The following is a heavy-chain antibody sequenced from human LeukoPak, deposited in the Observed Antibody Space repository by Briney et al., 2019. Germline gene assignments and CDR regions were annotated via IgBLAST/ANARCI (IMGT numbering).Heavy chain of an antibody. D-gene: IGHD5-18*01. J-gene: IGHJ4*02. V-gene: IGHV4-59*01. CDR2: IYYSGST. CDR3: VRMGSYGLFDY. Sequence: SETLSLTCTVSGGSISNYYWSWIRQPPGERLEWIGSIYYSGSTTYSPSLKSRVTISVDTSKNQFSLKLSSVTAADTAVYYCVRMGSYGLFDYWGQGTLVTVSS. CDR1: GGSISNYY.